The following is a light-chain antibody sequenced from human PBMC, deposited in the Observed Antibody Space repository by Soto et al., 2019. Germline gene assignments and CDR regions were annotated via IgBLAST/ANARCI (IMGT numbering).Light chain of an antibody. V-gene: IGKV1-5*03. Sequence: IQMTQSPNTLSASVGDSVAVTCRASENVNGHLAWYQQKPGKAPKLLIYEASILESGVPSRFSGSGFGTEFTLTINGLLPEDLVTYYCQQYNNWPSFGQGTKVDIK. CDR1: ENVNGH. J-gene: IGKJ1*01. CDR3: QQYNNWPS. CDR2: EAS.